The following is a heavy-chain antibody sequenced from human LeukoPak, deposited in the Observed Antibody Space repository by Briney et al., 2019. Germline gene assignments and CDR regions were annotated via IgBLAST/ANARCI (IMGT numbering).Heavy chain of an antibody. Sequence: ASVKVSCKASGYTFTRYYMHWVRQAPGQGLEWMGWINPNSGGTNYAQKFQGRVTMTRDTSISTAYMELSRLRSDDTAVYYCARAQRGYCSGGSCYVLSYWGQGTLVTVSS. CDR3: ARAQRGYCSGGSCYVLSY. J-gene: IGHJ4*02. CDR1: GYTFTRYY. D-gene: IGHD2-15*01. CDR2: INPNSGGT. V-gene: IGHV1-2*02.